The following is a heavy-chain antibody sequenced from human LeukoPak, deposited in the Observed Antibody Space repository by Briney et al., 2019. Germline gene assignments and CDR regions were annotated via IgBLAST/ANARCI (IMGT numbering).Heavy chain of an antibody. CDR1: GFTFSSYT. Sequence: PGGSLRLSCAASGFTFSSYTMNWVRQAPGKGLEWVAAISSSSRGIFYADSVKGRFTISRDNAKNSLYLQMNSLRAEDTAVYYCARGPHSSSWIFDYWGQGTLVTVSS. CDR3: ARGPHSSSWIFDY. D-gene: IGHD6-13*01. V-gene: IGHV3-21*01. CDR2: ISSSSRGI. J-gene: IGHJ4*02.